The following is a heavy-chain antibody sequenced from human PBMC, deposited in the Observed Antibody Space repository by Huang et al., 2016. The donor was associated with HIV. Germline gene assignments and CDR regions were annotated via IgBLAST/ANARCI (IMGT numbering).Heavy chain of an antibody. J-gene: IGHJ4*02. CDR2: INSDGSSS. CDR3: VRDPRIQSWLNYFDY. Sequence: EVQLVESGGGLVQPGGSLRLSCAASGFTFSSYWMHWVRQAPGKGLVWVSRINSDGSSSGYADSGKGRFTISRDNDKNTLYLQMNSLRAEDTAVYYCVRDPRIQSWLNYFDYWGQGTLVSVSS. D-gene: IGHD3-22*01. CDR1: GFTFSSYW. V-gene: IGHV3-74*01.